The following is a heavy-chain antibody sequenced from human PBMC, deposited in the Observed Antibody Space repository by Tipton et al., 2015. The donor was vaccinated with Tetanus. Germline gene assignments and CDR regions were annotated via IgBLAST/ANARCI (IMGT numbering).Heavy chain of an antibody. CDR3: AKDKNYEVGASEY. CDR2: ISGSGGST. D-gene: IGHD1-26*01. V-gene: IGHV3-23*01. J-gene: IGHJ4*02. CDR1: GFTFSSYA. Sequence: SLRLSCAASGFTFSSYAMSWVRQAPGKGLEWVSAISGSGGSTYYADSVKGRFTISRDNSKNTLYLQMNSLRAEDTAVYYCAKDKNYEVGASEYWGQGPLVTVSS.